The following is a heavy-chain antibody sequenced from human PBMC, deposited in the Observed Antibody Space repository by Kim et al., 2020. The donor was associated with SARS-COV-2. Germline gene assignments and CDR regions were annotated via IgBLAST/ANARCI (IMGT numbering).Heavy chain of an antibody. CDR3: ARGVSAGVDY. CDR2: MSPNSGYT. D-gene: IGHD3-10*01. J-gene: IGHJ4*02. V-gene: IGHV1-8*01. CDR1: GYTFTNLD. Sequence: ASVKVSCKASGYTFTNLDINWMRQVPGLGLEWMGWMSPNSGYTGYVQRFQDRVTMTRDTSISTAYMELSSLTSEDTAVYYCARGVSAGVDYWGQGTLVTVSS.